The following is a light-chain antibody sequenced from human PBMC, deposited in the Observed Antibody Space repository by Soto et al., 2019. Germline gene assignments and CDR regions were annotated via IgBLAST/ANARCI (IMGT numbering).Light chain of an antibody. V-gene: IGKV1-9*01. CDR2: GAS. CDR3: LQLNSYPLT. CDR1: QGVSSY. J-gene: IGKJ4*01. Sequence: IQLTQSPSSLSASVGDRVTITCRASQGVSSYLAWYQQKPGKAPKLLIYGASTLYTGVPSRFSGSGSATGFTLTISSLQPEDFATYYCLQLNSYPLTFGGGTTVEIK.